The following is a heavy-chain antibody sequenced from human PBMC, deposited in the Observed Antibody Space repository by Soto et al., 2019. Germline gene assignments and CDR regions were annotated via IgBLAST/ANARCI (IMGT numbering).Heavy chain of an antibody. D-gene: IGHD2-15*01. J-gene: IGHJ3*01. CDR2: INGGNGHT. CDR1: GYTFSTYA. V-gene: IGHV1-3*01. CDR3: ACDNCSSGTCFFNAFDF. Sequence: ASVKVSCKASGYTFSTYALHWVRQAPGQGLEWLGWINGGNGHTRYSQKFKDRVTISRDTPASTAYMELSGLRSEDTAVYFCACDNCSSGTCFFNAFDFWGQGTMVTVS.